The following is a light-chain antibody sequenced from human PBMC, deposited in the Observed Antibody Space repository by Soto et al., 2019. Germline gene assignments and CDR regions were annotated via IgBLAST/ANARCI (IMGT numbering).Light chain of an antibody. CDR2: GAS. CDR1: QSVSSN. CDR3: PQYNSWPPFT. Sequence: EVVMTQSPATLSVSPGERATLSCRASQSVSSNLAWYQQKPGQAPRLLIYGASTRATGIPARFIGSGSGTEFTLTVSSLQSEDCAVYYCPQYNSWPPFTFGQGTKVEIK. V-gene: IGKV3-15*01. J-gene: IGKJ2*01.